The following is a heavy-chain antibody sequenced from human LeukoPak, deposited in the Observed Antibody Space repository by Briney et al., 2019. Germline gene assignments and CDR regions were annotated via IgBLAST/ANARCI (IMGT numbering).Heavy chain of an antibody. D-gene: IGHD3-22*01. Sequence: KPSSTLSLSWAVSGYSISSANYWGWHPQPQGNGLKWIGSTYHSGSNNYNTSLKSRVTISVDTSKTQFSLKLSSVTTADTAVYYCARGPGVSGYYSFHNSADAFDTWGQGTMVTVSS. V-gene: IGHV4-38-2*01. CDR3: ARGPGVSGYYSFHNSADAFDT. CDR1: GYSISSANY. CDR2: TYHSGSN. J-gene: IGHJ3*02.